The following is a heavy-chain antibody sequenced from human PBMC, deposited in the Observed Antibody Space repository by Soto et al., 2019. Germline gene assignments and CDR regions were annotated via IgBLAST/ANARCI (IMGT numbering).Heavy chain of an antibody. CDR1: GYSFTSYW. V-gene: IGHV5-51*01. CDR2: IYPGDSDT. Sequence: RGESLKISCKGSGYSFTSYWIGWVRQMPGKGLEWMGIIYPGDSDTRYSPSFQGQVAFSADKSISTAYLQWSGLKASDTAIYYCARRLSTGWFFDFRGQGTLVTVSS. J-gene: IGHJ4*02. CDR3: ARRLSTGWFFDF. D-gene: IGHD6-19*01.